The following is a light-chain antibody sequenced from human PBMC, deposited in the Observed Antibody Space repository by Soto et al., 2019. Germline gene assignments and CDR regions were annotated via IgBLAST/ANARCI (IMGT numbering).Light chain of an antibody. V-gene: IGKV1-12*01. CDR2: AAS. J-gene: IGKJ4*01. CDR1: QCISSW. Sequence: DIQMTQSPSSVSASVGDRVTITCRASQCISSWLAWYQQKPGKAPNLLIYAASSLHSGVPSRFSGSGSGTDFTLTISSLQHEDFATYYCQQANSFPLTFGGGTKVEIK. CDR3: QQANSFPLT.